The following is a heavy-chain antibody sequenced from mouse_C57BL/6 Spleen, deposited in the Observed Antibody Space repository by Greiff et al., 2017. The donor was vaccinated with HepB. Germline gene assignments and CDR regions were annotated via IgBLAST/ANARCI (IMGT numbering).Heavy chain of an antibody. V-gene: IGHV5-9-1*02. Sequence: EVMLVESGGDLVKPGGSLKLSCAASGFTFSSYAMSWVRQTPEKRLEWVAYISSGGDYIYYADTVKGRFTISRDNARNTLYLQMSSLKSEDTAMYYCTRLSNFYAMDYWGQGTSVTVSS. J-gene: IGHJ4*01. CDR2: ISSGGDYI. CDR1: GFTFSSYA. CDR3: TRLSNFYAMDY. D-gene: IGHD2-5*01.